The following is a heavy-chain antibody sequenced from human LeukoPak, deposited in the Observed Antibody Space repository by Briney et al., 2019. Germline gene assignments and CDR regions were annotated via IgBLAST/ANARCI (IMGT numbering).Heavy chain of an antibody. CDR1: GFTFSSYG. V-gene: IGHV3-30*02. Sequence: PGGSLRLSCAASGFTFSSYGMHWVRQAPGKGLEGVAFIRYDGSKKYYADSVKGRFTISRDNSKNTLYLQMNSLRAEDTAVYYCASSLDYGDGWGQGTLVTVSS. CDR2: IRYDGSKK. D-gene: IGHD4-17*01. J-gene: IGHJ4*02. CDR3: ASSLDYGDG.